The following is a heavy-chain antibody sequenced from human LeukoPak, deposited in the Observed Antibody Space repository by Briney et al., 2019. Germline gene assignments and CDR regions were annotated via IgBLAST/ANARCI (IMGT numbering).Heavy chain of an antibody. V-gene: IGHV4-4*02. CDR2: IYHSGST. CDR3: ASRSGWYSPWSPSD. Sequence: SGTLSLTCAVSGGSISSSNWWSWVRQPPGKGLEWIGEIYHSGSTNYNPSPKSRVTISVDKSKNQFSLKLSSVTAADTAVYYCASRSGWYSPWSPSDWGQGTLVTVSS. CDR1: GGSISSSNW. D-gene: IGHD6-19*01. J-gene: IGHJ4*02.